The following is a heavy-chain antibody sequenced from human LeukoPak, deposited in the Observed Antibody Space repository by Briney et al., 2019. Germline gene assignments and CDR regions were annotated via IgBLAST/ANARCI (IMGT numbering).Heavy chain of an antibody. CDR3: ARDRGYCTNGVCYLFDF. CDR1: GFTFSSYG. V-gene: IGHV3-33*08. D-gene: IGHD2-8*01. J-gene: IGHJ4*02. CDR2: IWHDGSNK. Sequence: GRSLRLSCVVSGFTFSSYGFHWVRQAPGKGLEWVAVIWHDGSNKYYADSVKGRFTISRDNSKNTLYLQMNSLRADDTAVYYCARDRGYCTNGVCYLFDFWGQGTLVTVSS.